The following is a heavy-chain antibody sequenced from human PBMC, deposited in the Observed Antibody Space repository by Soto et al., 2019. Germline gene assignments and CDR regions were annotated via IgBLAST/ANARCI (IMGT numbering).Heavy chain of an antibody. V-gene: IGHV3-30*03. CDR3: AHISVAAAGPYNWFDP. D-gene: IGHD6-13*01. J-gene: IGHJ5*02. CDR2: ISYDGSNK. CDR1: GFTFSSYG. Sequence: GGSLRLSCAAAGFTFSSYGMHWVRQAPGKGLEWVAVISYDGSNKYYADSVKSRLTITKDTSKNQVVLTMTNMDPVDTATYYCAHISVAAAGPYNWFDPWGQGTLVTVSS.